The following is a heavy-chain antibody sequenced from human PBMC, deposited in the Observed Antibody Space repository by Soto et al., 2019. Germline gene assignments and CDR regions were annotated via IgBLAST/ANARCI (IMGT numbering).Heavy chain of an antibody. CDR1: GLT. Sequence: EVQLLESGGGLVQPGGSLRLYCAASGLTMSWVRKAPVKGLDWVSSIRGSVVITYYAASVKGRFTISRDNSKNTRYLEMNGLRANETAVDYCAKPHSGSNWSYEYWGQGTLVTVSS. V-gene: IGHV3-23*01. CDR3: AKPHSGSNWSYEY. CDR2: IRGSVVIT. D-gene: IGHD1-20*01. J-gene: IGHJ4*02.